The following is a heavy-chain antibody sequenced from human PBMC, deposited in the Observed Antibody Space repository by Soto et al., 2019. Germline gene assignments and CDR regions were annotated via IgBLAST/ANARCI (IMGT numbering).Heavy chain of an antibody. CDR2: IDSDGNST. D-gene: IGHD2-21*01. Sequence: EVQLVESGGGLVQPGGSLRLSCAASGFTFSSYWMHWVRQVPGKGLVWVSHIDSDGNSTTYADSVKGRFTISRDNAKNTVYLQMNSLRAEDKAVYYCVRDDVGVGIDYWGRGPLVTVSS. CDR1: GFTFSSYW. CDR3: VRDDVGVGIDY. J-gene: IGHJ4*02. V-gene: IGHV3-74*03.